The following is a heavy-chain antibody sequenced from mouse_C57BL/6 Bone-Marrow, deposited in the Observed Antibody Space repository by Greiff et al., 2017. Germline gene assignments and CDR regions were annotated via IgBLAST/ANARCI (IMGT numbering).Heavy chain of an antibody. CDR1: GYTFTSYW. CDR2: IYPSDSET. V-gene: IGHV1-61*01. CDR3: ARWATGAWFAY. J-gene: IGHJ3*01. Sequence: QVQLQQPGAELVRPGSSVKLSCKASGYTFTSYWMDWVKQRPGQGLEWIGNIYPSDSETHYNQKFKDKATLTVDKSSSTAYMQLSSLTSEDSAVYCCARWATGAWFAYWGQGTLVTVSA. D-gene: IGHD4-1*02.